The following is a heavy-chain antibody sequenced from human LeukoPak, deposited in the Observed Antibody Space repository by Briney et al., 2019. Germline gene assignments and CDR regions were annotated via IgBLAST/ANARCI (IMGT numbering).Heavy chain of an antibody. CDR2: IYYSGST. V-gene: IGHV4-59*01. CDR3: ARDSRRELLHAFDI. J-gene: IGHJ3*02. CDR1: GGSISSYY. D-gene: IGHD1-26*01. Sequence: NPSETLSLTCTVSGGSISSYYWSWIRQPPGKGLEWIGYIYYSGSTNYNPSLKSRVTISVDTSKNQFSLKLSSVTAADTAVYYCARDSRRELLHAFDIWGQGTMVTVSS.